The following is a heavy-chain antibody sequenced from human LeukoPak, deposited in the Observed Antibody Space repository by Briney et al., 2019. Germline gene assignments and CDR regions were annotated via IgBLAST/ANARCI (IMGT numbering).Heavy chain of an antibody. Sequence: GASVKVSCKASGGTFSSYAISWVRQAPGQGLEWMGRIIPILGIANYAQKFQGRVTITADKSTSTAYMELSSLRSEDTAVYYCAREYCSGGSCYPALGEDYWFDPWGQGTLVTVSS. CDR3: AREYCSGGSCYPALGEDYWFDP. CDR2: IIPILGIA. CDR1: GGTFSSYA. V-gene: IGHV1-69*04. J-gene: IGHJ5*02. D-gene: IGHD2-15*01.